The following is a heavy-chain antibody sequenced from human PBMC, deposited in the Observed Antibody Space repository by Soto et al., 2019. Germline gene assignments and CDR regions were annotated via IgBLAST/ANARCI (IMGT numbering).Heavy chain of an antibody. J-gene: IGHJ4*02. CDR3: ARQFDYDGSGHYYAY. Sequence: QVQLVQSGAEVKKPGSSVKVSCKASGGTFSRNDISWVRQAPGQGLEWMGGITPIFGTANYAQKFQGRVTITAEESTSTAYMELSSLISEDTAVYYCARQFDYDGSGHYYAYWGQGTLVTVSS. D-gene: IGHD3-22*01. CDR1: GGTFSRND. V-gene: IGHV1-69*01. CDR2: ITPIFGTA.